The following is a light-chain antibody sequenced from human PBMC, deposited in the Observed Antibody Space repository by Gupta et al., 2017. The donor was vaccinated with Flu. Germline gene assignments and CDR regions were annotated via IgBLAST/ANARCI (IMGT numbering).Light chain of an antibody. CDR3: TAWDDSLNVWV. Sequence: QSLLTQPPSASGTPGQRVTISCSGSSSNDGSNPVSWVQQLPGKAPKPLIYSYDQRSSGVPDRFSGSRSGTSASLAINGLQSEDEADYYCTAWDDSLNVWVFGGGTKLTVL. CDR1: SSNDGSNP. J-gene: IGLJ3*02. CDR2: SYD. V-gene: IGLV1-44*01.